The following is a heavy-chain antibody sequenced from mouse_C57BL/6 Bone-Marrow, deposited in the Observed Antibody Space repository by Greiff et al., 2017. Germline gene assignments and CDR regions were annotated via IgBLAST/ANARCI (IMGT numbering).Heavy chain of an antibody. J-gene: IGHJ4*01. V-gene: IGHV1-69*01. CDR2: IDPSDSYT. CDR1: GYTFTSYW. D-gene: IGHD2-4*01. CDR3: ARCDYDWGVYARDY. Sequence: QVQLKQPGAELVMPGASVKLSCKASGYTFTSYWMHWVKQRPGQGLEWIGEIDPSDSYTNYNQKFKGKSTLTVDKSSSTAYMQLSSLTSEDSAVYYCARCDYDWGVYARDYWGQGTSVTVSS.